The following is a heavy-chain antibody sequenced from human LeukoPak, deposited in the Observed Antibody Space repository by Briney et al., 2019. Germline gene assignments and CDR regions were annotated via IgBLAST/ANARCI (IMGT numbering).Heavy chain of an antibody. Sequence: SETLSLTCTVSGGSISSGSYYWSWIRQPAGKGLEWIGRIYTSGSTNYNPSLKSRVTISVDTSKNQFSLKLSSVTAADTAVYYCARQDDYGDLFDYWGQGTLVTVSS. J-gene: IGHJ4*02. CDR3: ARQDDYGDLFDY. V-gene: IGHV4-61*02. D-gene: IGHD4-17*01. CDR1: GGSISSGSYY. CDR2: IYTSGST.